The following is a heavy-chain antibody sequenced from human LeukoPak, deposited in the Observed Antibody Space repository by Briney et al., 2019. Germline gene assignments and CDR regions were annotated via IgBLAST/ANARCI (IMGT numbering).Heavy chain of an antibody. CDR1: GFTFSGYA. D-gene: IGHD2-8*01. J-gene: IGHJ4*02. CDR2: ISGSGGST. V-gene: IGHV3-23*01. Sequence: GGSLRLSCAASGFTFSGYAMSWVRQAPGKGLEWVSAISGSGGSTYYADSVKGRFTISRDNSMNTLYPQMNSLRAEDTAVYYCAKGYCSNGVCYPDYWGQGTLVTVSS. CDR3: AKGYCSNGVCYPDY.